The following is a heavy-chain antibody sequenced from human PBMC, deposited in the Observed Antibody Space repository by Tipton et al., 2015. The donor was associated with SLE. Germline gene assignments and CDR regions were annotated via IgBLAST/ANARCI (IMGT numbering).Heavy chain of an antibody. D-gene: IGHD3-10*01. CDR3: ARDREVNWAGGWYFDL. J-gene: IGHJ2*01. V-gene: IGHV4-59*11. CDR1: GGSISSHY. Sequence: TLSLTCTVSGGSISSHYWSWIRQPPGKGLAWIGYIYYSGSTNYNPSLKSRVTISVDTSKNQFSLKLSSVTTADTAVYYCARDREVNWAGGWYFDLWGRGTLVTVSS. CDR2: IYYSGST.